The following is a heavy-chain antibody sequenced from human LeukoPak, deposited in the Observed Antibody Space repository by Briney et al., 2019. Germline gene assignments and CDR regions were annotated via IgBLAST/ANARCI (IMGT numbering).Heavy chain of an antibody. V-gene: IGHV4-61*02. CDR3: ARNGDYGAVDY. Sequence: SETLSLTCTVSVDSISSSVYFWSWLRQPAGKGLEWIGRIHSSGTTTYSPSLRSRVTMSVDTSKNQFSLKLRSVTAADTALYYCARNGDYGAVDYWGQGTLVTVVS. CDR2: IHSSGTT. J-gene: IGHJ4*02. CDR1: VDSISSSVYF. D-gene: IGHD4-17*01.